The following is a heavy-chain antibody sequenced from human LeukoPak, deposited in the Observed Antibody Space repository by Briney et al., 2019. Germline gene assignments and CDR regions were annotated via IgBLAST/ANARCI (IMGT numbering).Heavy chain of an antibody. V-gene: IGHV3-30-3*01. CDR2: ISYDGSNK. D-gene: IGHD2-2*02. CDR1: GFTFSSYA. CDR3: ARGLGYCSSTSCYKFGY. Sequence: GGSLRLSCAASGFTFSSYAMHWVRQAPGKGLEWVAVISYDGSNKYYADSVKGRFTISRDNSKNTLYLQMNSLRAEDTAVYYCARGLGYCSSTSCYKFGYWGQGTLVTVSS. J-gene: IGHJ4*02.